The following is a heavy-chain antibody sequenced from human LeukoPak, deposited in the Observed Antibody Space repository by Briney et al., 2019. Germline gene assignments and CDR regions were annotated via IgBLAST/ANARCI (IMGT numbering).Heavy chain of an antibody. D-gene: IGHD1-1*01. V-gene: IGHV3-74*01. Sequence: PGGSLRLSCAASGVTLSRYCMHWVRQAPGKGLVWVSRINSDGSTTNYADSVKGRFTISKDTAKNTLYLQMNSLRADDTAVYYCARDGGTGTTDYWGQGTLVTVSS. CDR2: INSDGSTT. CDR1: GVTLSRYC. J-gene: IGHJ4*02. CDR3: ARDGGTGTTDY.